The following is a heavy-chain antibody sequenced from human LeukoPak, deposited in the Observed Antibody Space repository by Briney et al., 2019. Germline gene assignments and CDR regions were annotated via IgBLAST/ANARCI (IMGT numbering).Heavy chain of an antibody. CDR3: ATDGNGNYKRSVFDI. J-gene: IGHJ3*02. CDR2: FDPEDGET. CDR1: GYTLTELS. D-gene: IGHD1-7*01. V-gene: IGHV1-24*01. Sequence: ASVRVSCKGSGYTLTELSMHWVRQAPGKGLEWMGGFDPEDGETIYAQKFQGRVTMTEDTSTDTAYMELSSLRSEDTAVYYCATDGNGNYKRSVFDIWAKGKRVTFSS.